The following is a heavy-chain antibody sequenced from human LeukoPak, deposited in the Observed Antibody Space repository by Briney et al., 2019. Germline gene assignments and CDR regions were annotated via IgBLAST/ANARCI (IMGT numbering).Heavy chain of an antibody. V-gene: IGHV3-21*01. CDR3: ARALGSGSYYGFDY. J-gene: IGHJ4*02. D-gene: IGHD1-26*01. CDR1: GFTFSSYS. CDR2: ISSSSSYI. Sequence: GGSLRLSCAASGFTFSSYSMNWVRQAPGKGLEWVSSISSSSSYIYYADSVKGRFTISRDNAKNSLYLQMNSLRAEDTAVYYCARALGSGSYYGFDYWGQGALVTVSS.